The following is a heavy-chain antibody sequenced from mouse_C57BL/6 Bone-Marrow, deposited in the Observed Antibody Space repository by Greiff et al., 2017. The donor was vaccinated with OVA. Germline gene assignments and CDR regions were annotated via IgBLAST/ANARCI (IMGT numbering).Heavy chain of an antibody. Sequence: DVKLQESGGGLVQPGGSMKLSCVASGFTFSNYWMNWVRQSPEKGLEWVAQIRLKSDNYATHYAESVKGRFTISRDDSKSSVYLQMNNLRAEDTGIYYCTVYDYVRGAWFAYWGQGTLVTVSA. V-gene: IGHV6-3*01. J-gene: IGHJ3*01. CDR3: TVYDYVRGAWFAY. CDR1: GFTFSNYW. D-gene: IGHD2-4*01. CDR2: IRLKSDNYAT.